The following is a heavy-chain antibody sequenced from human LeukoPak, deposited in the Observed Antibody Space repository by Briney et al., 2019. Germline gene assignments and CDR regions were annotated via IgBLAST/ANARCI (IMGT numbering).Heavy chain of an antibody. V-gene: IGHV3-23*01. CDR2: ISGSGDRK. CDR1: GFPFSSYA. J-gene: IGHJ4*02. Sequence: PGGSLRLSCAASGFPFSSYAMTWVRQPPGKGLEWVSAISGSGDRKNYADSVKGRFTISRDNSMNTLYLQTNILRAEDTAVYYCARDIISFIEGVIQHWGQGPLVTVSS. D-gene: IGHD3-16*02. CDR3: ARDIISFIEGVIQH.